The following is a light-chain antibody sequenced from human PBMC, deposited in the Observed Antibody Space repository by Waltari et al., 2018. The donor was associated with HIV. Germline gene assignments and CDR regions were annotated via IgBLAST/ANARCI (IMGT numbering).Light chain of an antibody. V-gene: IGKV2D-30*01. CDR1: EGLVYRDGNTY. CDR3: MQGTHWPPT. Sequence: EVVMSQFLLSLAVTPGQPASISCTSSEGLVYRDGNTYLNWFHQRPGQSPRRLIFRVSNWDPGVPDRFRGSGSHTNFTLEITRVQSDDVGIFYCMQGTHWPPTFGQGTRLEI. CDR2: RVS. J-gene: IGKJ2*01.